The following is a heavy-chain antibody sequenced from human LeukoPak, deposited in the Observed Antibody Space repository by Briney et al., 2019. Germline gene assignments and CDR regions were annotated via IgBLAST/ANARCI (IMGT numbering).Heavy chain of an antibody. CDR3: AREAPGGSGWTYFDY. V-gene: IGHV4-59*02. Sequence: SETLSLTCAVSGGSVSGHCWDWIRQPPGKGLEWIGYIYASGSANYHPSLKSRVTISLDTSENHVSLRLTSVTAEDTAVYYCAREAPGGSGWTYFDYWGQGSLVTVSS. D-gene: IGHD6-19*01. CDR2: IYASGSA. CDR1: GGSVSGHC. J-gene: IGHJ4*02.